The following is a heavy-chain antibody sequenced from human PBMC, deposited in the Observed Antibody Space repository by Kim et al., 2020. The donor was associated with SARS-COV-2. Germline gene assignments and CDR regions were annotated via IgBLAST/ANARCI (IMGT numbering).Heavy chain of an antibody. V-gene: IGHV3-23*01. CDR3: AKELRGYSSSWSPFDY. D-gene: IGHD6-13*01. Sequence: SVNGRFTISRDNSKNTLYLQMNSRRAEDTAVYYCAKELRGYSSSWSPFDYWGQGTLVTVSS. J-gene: IGHJ4*02.